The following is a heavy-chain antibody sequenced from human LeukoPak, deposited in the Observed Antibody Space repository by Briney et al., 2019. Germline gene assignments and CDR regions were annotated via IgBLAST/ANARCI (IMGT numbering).Heavy chain of an antibody. V-gene: IGHV1-8*02. D-gene: IGHD2-2*01. CDR3: ARAEGGVVPAFYFDP. CDR1: GYTFNNFD. CDR2: MTPKSGDT. J-gene: IGHJ5*02. Sequence: RASVKVSCKASGYTFNNFDIDWIRQAPGQGLEWMGSMTPKSGDTDLAQKFQGRVTMTRDTSLNTAYLAVSSLTSDDTAVYYCARAEGGVVPAFYFDPWGQGTLVTVSS.